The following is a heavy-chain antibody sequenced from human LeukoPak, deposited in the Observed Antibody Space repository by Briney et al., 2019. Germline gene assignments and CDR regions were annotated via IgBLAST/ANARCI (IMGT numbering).Heavy chain of an antibody. Sequence: SETLSLTCAVSGGSISSSNWWSWIRQPPGKGLEWIGYIYYSGSTNYNPSLKSRVTISVDTSKNQFSLKLSSVTAADTAVYYCARDSGDGYAFDIWGQGTMVTVSS. CDR2: IYYSGST. D-gene: IGHD7-27*01. V-gene: IGHV4-4*02. CDR1: GGSISSSNW. J-gene: IGHJ3*02. CDR3: ARDSGDGYAFDI.